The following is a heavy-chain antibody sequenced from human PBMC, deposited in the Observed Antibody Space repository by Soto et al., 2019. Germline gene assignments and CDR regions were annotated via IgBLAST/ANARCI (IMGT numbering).Heavy chain of an antibody. CDR3: ARIVVGATTVNCFDP. V-gene: IGHV1-2*02. J-gene: IGHJ5*02. CDR2: INPNSGST. Sequence: GASVKVSCKASGYTFTGYYMHWVRQAPGQGLEWMGWINPNSGSTNYAQKFQGRVTMTMDTSISTAYMELSRLRSDDTAVYYCARIVVGATTVNCFDPWGQGTLVTVSS. D-gene: IGHD1-26*01. CDR1: GYTFTGYY.